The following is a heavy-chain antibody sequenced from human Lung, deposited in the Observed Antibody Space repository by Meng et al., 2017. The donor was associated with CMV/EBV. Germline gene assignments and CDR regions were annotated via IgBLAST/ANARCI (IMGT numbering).Heavy chain of an antibody. D-gene: IGHD3/OR15-3a*01. J-gene: IGHJ4*02. CDR3: ARDGTGFYFDY. CDR1: GGSISSSY. Sequence: SETLSLTCTVSGGSISSSYWSWIRQPPGKGLEWIGYISYTGSTNYNPSLKSRVTISLGTSKNQFSLRLNSVTAADTALYYCARDGTGFYFDYWGQGTLVTVSS. CDR2: ISYTGST. V-gene: IGHV4-59*01.